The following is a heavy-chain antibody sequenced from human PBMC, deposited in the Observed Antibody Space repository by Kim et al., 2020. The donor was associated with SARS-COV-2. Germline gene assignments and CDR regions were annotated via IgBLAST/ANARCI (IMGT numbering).Heavy chain of an antibody. Sequence: ASVKVSCKASGYTFTNYAMHWVRQAPGQRLEWMGWMNVGNGNTKYSQKFQVRVTITRDTSASTAYMELSSLRSEDTAVYYCARVYSSSWYGVIDPWGQGTLVTVSS. V-gene: IGHV1-3*01. CDR2: MNVGNGNT. CDR3: ARVYSSSWYGVIDP. D-gene: IGHD6-13*01. J-gene: IGHJ5*02. CDR1: GYTFTNYA.